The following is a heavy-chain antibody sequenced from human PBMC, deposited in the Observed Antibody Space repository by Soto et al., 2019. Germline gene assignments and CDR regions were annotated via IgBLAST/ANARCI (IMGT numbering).Heavy chain of an antibody. V-gene: IGHV4-38-2*02. D-gene: IGHD6-19*01. CDR2: IYHSGST. CDR3: GRNTSGRNLDD. Sequence: SETLSLTCTVSSSPINSRYYWGWIRQTPGKGLEWVASIYHSGSTHYNPSLKSRATISVDTSNNQFSLRLSSVTAANTAIYYCGRNTSGRNLDDWGQGTQVTVSS. CDR1: SSPINSRYY. J-gene: IGHJ4*02.